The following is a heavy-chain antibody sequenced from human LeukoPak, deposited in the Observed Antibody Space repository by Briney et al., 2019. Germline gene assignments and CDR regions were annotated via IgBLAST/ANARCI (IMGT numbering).Heavy chain of an antibody. J-gene: IGHJ6*03. V-gene: IGHV4-39*07. D-gene: IGHD2-2*01. CDR1: GGSISSSSYY. CDR3: ARESRDCSSTSCLESTERYYYYMDV. Sequence: SETQSLTCTVSGGSISSSSYYWGWIRQPPGKGLEWIGSIYYSGSTYYNRSLKSRVTISVDTSKNQSSLKLSSVTAADTAVYYCARESRDCSSTSCLESTERYYYYMDVWGKGTTVTISS. CDR2: IYYSGST.